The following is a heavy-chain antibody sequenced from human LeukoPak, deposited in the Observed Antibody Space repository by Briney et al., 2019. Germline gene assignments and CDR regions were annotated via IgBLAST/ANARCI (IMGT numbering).Heavy chain of an antibody. CDR1: GFTFSSYA. CDR2: ISGSGSST. CDR3: APLAANIFDY. D-gene: IGHD6-25*01. Sequence: GGSLRLSCAASGFTFSSYAMSWGRQAPGKGLEWVSAISGSGSSTYYAGSVRGRFTTSRDNSKRTVYLQMNSLRVEDTAVYCCAPLAANIFDYWGQGTLVTASS. V-gene: IGHV3-23*01. J-gene: IGHJ4*02.